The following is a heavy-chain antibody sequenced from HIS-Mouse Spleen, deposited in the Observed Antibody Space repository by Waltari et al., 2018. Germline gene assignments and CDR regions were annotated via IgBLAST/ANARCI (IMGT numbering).Heavy chain of an antibody. CDR1: RSYG. V-gene: IGHV3-30*03. Sequence: RSYGMHWVRQAPGKGLEWVAVISYDGSNKYYADSVQGRFPISRDNSKNTLYLPITSLRASSPPLSSSSPLPSFSSSPLFYYWGQGTLVTVSS. CDR3: SPLPSFSSSPLFYY. J-gene: IGHJ4*02. CDR2: ISYDGSNK.